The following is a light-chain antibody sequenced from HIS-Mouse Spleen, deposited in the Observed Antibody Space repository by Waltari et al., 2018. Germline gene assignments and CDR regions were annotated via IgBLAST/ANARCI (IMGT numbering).Light chain of an antibody. CDR1: NIGSKS. CDR3: QVWDSSSDHVV. V-gene: IGLV3-21*03. CDR2: DDS. Sequence: SYELTQPPSVSVAPGKTARITCGGNNIGSKSVHWYQQKPGQAPVLVVYDDSARPSGIPGRFSGSNSGNTATLTISRVEAGDEADYYCQVWDSSSDHVVFGGGTKLTVL. J-gene: IGLJ2*01.